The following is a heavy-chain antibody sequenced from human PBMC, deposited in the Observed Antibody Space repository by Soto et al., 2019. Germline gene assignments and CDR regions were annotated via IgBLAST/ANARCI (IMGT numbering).Heavy chain of an antibody. J-gene: IGHJ3*02. D-gene: IGHD3-10*01. Sequence: EVQLVESGGGLVPPGGSLRLSCAASGLTVSSNYMSWVRQAPGKGLEWVSVIYSGGGTHYADSVKDRFTVSRDTSQNTLYLQMHNLGAEDTAVYYCEREITMFRGVVDGFDIWGQGTMVTVSS. CDR1: GLTVSSNY. V-gene: IGHV3-66*01. CDR3: EREITMFRGVVDGFDI. CDR2: IYSGGGT.